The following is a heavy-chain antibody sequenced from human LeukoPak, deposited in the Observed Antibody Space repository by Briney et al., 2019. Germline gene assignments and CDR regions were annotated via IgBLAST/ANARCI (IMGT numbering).Heavy chain of an antibody. CDR2: IYYSGST. CDR3: ASYYGDYSPYYYYYYMDV. D-gene: IGHD4-17*01. Sequence: SSETLSLTCTVSGGSISSYYWSWIRQPPGKGLEWIGYIYYSGSTNYNPSLKSRVTISVDTSKNQFSLKLSSVTAADTAVYYCASYYGDYSPYYYYYYMDVWGKGTTVTVSS. J-gene: IGHJ6*03. V-gene: IGHV4-59*01. CDR1: GGSISSYY.